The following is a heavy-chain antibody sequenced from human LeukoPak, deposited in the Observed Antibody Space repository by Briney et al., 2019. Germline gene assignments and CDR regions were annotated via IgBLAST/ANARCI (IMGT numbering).Heavy chain of an antibody. CDR2: IYSGGST. J-gene: IGHJ6*03. CDR3: ASGSGSYRTPYYYMDV. Sequence: GGSLRLSCVASGFTVSSNYMSWVRQAPGKGLEWVSVIYSGGSTYYADSVEGRFTISRDNSKNTLYLQMNSLRAEDTAVYYCASGSGSYRTPYYYMDVWGTGTTVTVSS. CDR1: GFTVSSNY. V-gene: IGHV3-53*01. D-gene: IGHD3-10*01.